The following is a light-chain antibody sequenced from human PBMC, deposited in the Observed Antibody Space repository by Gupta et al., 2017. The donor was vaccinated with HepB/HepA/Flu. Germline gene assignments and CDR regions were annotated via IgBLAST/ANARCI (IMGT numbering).Light chain of an antibody. J-gene: IGKJ3*01. CDR3: MQGTHWSGGFT. CDR2: KVS. V-gene: IGKV2-30*01. CDR1: QSLVYSDGNTY. Sequence: DVVMTQSPLSLPVTLGQPASISCRSSQSLVYSDGNTYLNWFQQRPGQSPRRLIYKVSNRDSGVPDRFSGSGSGTVFTLKSIRVDAEDVGVYYCMQGTHWSGGFTFGPGTKVDIK.